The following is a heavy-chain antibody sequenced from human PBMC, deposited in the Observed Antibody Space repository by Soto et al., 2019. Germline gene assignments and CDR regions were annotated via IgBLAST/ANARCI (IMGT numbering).Heavy chain of an antibody. CDR1: GFTFDDYA. Sequence: EVQLVESGGGLVQPGRSLRLSCAASGFTFDDYAMHWVRQAPGKGLEWVSGISWNSGSIGYADSVKGRFTISRDNAKNSLYLQMNSLRAEDTALYYCAKDRNLVPAAPFDYWGQGTLVTVSS. D-gene: IGHD2-2*01. V-gene: IGHV3-9*01. CDR3: AKDRNLVPAAPFDY. CDR2: ISWNSGSI. J-gene: IGHJ4*02.